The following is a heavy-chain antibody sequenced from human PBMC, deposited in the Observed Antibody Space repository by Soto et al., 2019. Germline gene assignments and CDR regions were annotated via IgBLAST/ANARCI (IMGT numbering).Heavy chain of an antibody. Sequence: QVQLQESGPGLVKPSENLSLSCTVSDGSISSYYWSWIRQPPGKGLEWIGYIYYSGSTNYNPSLKSRVTISVDTSKNQFSLKLSSVTAADTAVYYCARGLAGTTFDYWGQGTLVTVSS. CDR1: DGSISSYY. J-gene: IGHJ4*02. CDR3: ARGLAGTTFDY. CDR2: IYYSGST. V-gene: IGHV4-59*01.